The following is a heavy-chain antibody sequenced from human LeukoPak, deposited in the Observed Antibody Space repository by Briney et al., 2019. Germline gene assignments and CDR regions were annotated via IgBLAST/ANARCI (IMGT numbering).Heavy chain of an antibody. Sequence: GGSLRLSCAASGFTFSSYAMSWVRQAPGKGLEWVSAISGSGGSTYYADSVKGRFTISRGNSKNTLYLQMNSPRAEDTAVYYCAKGGCSGGSCYSVWFDPWGQGTLVTVSS. CDR3: AKGGCSGGSCYSVWFDP. D-gene: IGHD2-15*01. CDR1: GFTFSSYA. J-gene: IGHJ5*02. V-gene: IGHV3-23*01. CDR2: ISGSGGST.